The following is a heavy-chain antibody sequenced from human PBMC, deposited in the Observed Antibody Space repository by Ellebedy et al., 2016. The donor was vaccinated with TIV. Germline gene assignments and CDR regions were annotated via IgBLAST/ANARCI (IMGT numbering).Heavy chain of an antibody. V-gene: IGHV4-34*01. CDR3: ARSTSMEVFDY. D-gene: IGHD5-18*01. CDR2: IYYSGST. Sequence: SETLSLTCAVYGGSFSGYYWSWIRQPPGKGLEWIGSIYYSGSTYYNPSLKSRVTISVDTSKNQFSLKLSSVTAADTAVYYCARSTSMEVFDYWGQGILVTVSS. CDR1: GGSFSGYY. J-gene: IGHJ4*02.